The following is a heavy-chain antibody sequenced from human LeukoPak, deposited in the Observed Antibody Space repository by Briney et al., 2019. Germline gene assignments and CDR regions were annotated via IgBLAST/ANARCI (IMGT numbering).Heavy chain of an antibody. CDR2: IWYDGSNK. CDR1: GFTFSSYG. Sequence: GGSLRLSCAASGFTFSSYGMHWVRQAPGKGLEWVAVIWYDGSNKYYADSVKGRFTISRDKSKNTLYLQMNSLRAEDTAVYYCARENDSSGYSDAFDIWGQGTMVTVSS. J-gene: IGHJ3*02. CDR3: ARENDSSGYSDAFDI. D-gene: IGHD3-22*01. V-gene: IGHV3-33*01.